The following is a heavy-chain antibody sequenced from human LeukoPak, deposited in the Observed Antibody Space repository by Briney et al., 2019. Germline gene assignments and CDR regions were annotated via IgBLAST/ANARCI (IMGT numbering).Heavy chain of an antibody. D-gene: IGHD3-3*01. Sequence: GSLRLSCAASGFTFSSYAMTWVRQAPGKGLEWVSSISGSGDYTNYAGSVKGRFTISRDNSKNTLYLQINSLRAEDTALYYCANSLLRFSSYDYWGQGTLVTVSS. CDR2: ISGSGDYT. J-gene: IGHJ4*02. CDR3: ANSLLRFSSYDY. V-gene: IGHV3-23*01. CDR1: GFTFSSYA.